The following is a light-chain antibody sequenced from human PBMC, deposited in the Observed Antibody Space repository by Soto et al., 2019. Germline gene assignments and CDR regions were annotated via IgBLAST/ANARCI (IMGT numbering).Light chain of an antibody. CDR2: DAS. CDR1: ESVSSH. V-gene: IGKV3-11*01. Sequence: ETVLTQSPASLSLSPGESATLSCWASESVSSHLAWYQQKPGQAPRLLIYDASNRATGIPARFSGSGSGTDFTLTISSLAPEDSAVYYCQQRGNWPPLYTFGQGTKVEIK. CDR3: QQRGNWPPLYT. J-gene: IGKJ2*01.